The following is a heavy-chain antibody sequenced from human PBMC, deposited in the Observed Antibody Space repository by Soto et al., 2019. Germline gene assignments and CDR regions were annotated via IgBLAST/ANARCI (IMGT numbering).Heavy chain of an antibody. CDR3: AREGTLQEYYYYGMYV. J-gene: IGHJ6*02. D-gene: IGHD4-4*01. CDR2: IYPTSVGT. Sequence: VKVACEASWYPFTIYYMHCGRQAPGQVLVWMGLIYPTSVGTDYAQKFQGRVTMTRDTSISTAYMELSRLRSDDTAAYYCAREGTLQEYYYYGMYVWGQGTTVTVSS. CDR1: WYPFTIYY. V-gene: IGHV1-2*02.